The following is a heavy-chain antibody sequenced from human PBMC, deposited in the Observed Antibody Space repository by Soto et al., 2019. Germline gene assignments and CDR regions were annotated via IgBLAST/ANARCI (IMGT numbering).Heavy chain of an antibody. D-gene: IGHD6-19*01. CDR1: GFTFNNYA. J-gene: IGHJ4*02. Sequence: GESLKISCAASGFTFNNYAMNWVRQAPGKGLEWVSAISGSGGTTYYADSVKGRFTISRDNAKNTLYLQMNSLSAEDTAIYYCARLGLAFDYWGQGTQVTVSS. V-gene: IGHV3-23*01. CDR3: ARLGLAFDY. CDR2: ISGSGGTT.